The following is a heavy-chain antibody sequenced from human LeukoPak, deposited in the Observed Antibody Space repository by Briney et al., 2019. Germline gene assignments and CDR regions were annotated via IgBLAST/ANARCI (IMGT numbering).Heavy chain of an antibody. J-gene: IGHJ4*02. D-gene: IGHD2-2*01. Sequence: PSETLSLTCTVSGGSISSYYWSWIRQPPGKGREWIGYIYYSGSTNYNPSLKSRVTISVDTSKNQFSLKLSSVTAADTAVYYCARIASTYQLLYYFDYWGQGTLVTVSS. V-gene: IGHV4-59*01. CDR1: GGSISSYY. CDR3: ARIASTYQLLYYFDY. CDR2: IYYSGST.